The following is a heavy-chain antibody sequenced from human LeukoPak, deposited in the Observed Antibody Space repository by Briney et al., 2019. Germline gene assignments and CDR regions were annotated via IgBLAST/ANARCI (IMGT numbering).Heavy chain of an antibody. Sequence: SETLSLTCTVSGGSISSYYWSWIRQPPGKGLEWIGYIYYSGSTNYNPSLKSRVTISVDTSKNQFSLKLSSVTAADTAMYYCARGDNYYYGMDVWGQGTTVTVSS. CDR1: GGSISSYY. CDR2: IYYSGST. J-gene: IGHJ6*02. CDR3: ARGDNYYYGMDV. D-gene: IGHD2-15*01. V-gene: IGHV4-59*01.